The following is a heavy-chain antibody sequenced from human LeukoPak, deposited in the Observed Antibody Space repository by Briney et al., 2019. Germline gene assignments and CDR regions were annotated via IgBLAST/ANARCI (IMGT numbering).Heavy chain of an antibody. Sequence: SETLSLTCTVSGGSISSSSYYWGWIRQPPGKGLEWIGSIYYSGSTYYNPSLKSRVTISVDTSKNQVSLKLSSVTAADTAVYYCASPKTYATDDWYFDLWGRGTLVTVSS. CDR2: IYYSGST. D-gene: IGHD4-17*01. CDR1: GGSISSSSYY. J-gene: IGHJ2*01. V-gene: IGHV4-39*01. CDR3: ASPKTYATDDWYFDL.